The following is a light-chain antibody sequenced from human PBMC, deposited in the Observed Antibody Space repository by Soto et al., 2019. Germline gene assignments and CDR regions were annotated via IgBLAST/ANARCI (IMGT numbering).Light chain of an antibody. CDR3: ATWDDNVYV. V-gene: IGLV1-44*01. CDR2: TNS. CDR1: SHNVGTNP. Sequence: QSVLTQPPSASGTPGQTVTISCSISSHNVGTNPVAWYQQLPGTAPKLLIYTNSQRPLGAPVRFSGSKSGTSASLAISGLQSEDEGDYYCATWDDNVYVFGTGTKVTVL. J-gene: IGLJ1*01.